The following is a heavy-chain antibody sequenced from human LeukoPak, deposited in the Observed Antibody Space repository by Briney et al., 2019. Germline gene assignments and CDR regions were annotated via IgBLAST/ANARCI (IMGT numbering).Heavy chain of an antibody. Sequence: GGSLRLSCAASGFTFSSYWMSWVRQAPGKGLEWVANIKQDGSEKYYVDSVKGRFTISRDNAKNSLYLQMNSLRAEDTAVYYCARDYSTVTTFFDYWGQGTLVTVSS. D-gene: IGHD4-17*01. V-gene: IGHV3-7*01. CDR1: GFTFSSYW. J-gene: IGHJ4*02. CDR2: IKQDGSEK. CDR3: ARDYSTVTTFFDY.